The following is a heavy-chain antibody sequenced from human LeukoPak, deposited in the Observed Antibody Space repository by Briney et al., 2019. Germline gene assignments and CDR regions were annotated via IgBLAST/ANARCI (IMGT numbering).Heavy chain of an antibody. V-gene: IGHV3-53*01. J-gene: IGHJ4*02. Sequence: GGSLRLSCAASGFTVSSSYMSWVRQAPGEGLEWVSVIYGSGSTYYTDSVKGRFTISRDNSKNTLYLQMNSLRAGDTAVYYCARETSGSAGYWGQGTLVTVSS. CDR1: GFTVSSSY. CDR2: IYGSGST. CDR3: ARETSGSAGY. D-gene: IGHD5-12*01.